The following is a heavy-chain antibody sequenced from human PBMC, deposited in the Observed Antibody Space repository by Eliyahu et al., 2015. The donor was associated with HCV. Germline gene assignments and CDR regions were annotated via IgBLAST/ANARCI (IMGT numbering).Heavy chain of an antibody. V-gene: IGHV1-69*08. D-gene: IGHD3-10*01. Sequence: QVQLVQSGAXVKKPGSSVKVSCKASXGTFXSYTIXWVRQAPGQGXEWMGRIIPILGIANYAQKFQGRVTITADKSTSTAYMELSSLRSEDTAVYYCARDGSYGSGSYYGYGMDVWGQGTTVTVSS. CDR3: ARDGSYGSGSYYGYGMDV. J-gene: IGHJ6*02. CDR2: IIPILGIA. CDR1: XGTFXSYT.